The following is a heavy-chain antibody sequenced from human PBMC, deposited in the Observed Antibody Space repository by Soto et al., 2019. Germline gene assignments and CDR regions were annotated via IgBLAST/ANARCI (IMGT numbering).Heavy chain of an antibody. D-gene: IGHD4-17*01. Sequence: QVQLGQSGAEVKKPGASVKVSCKAAGYTFTSYGISWVRQAPGQGLEWMGWISAYNGNTNYAQKLQGRVTMTTVTSTSTAYMELRSLRSDDTAVYYWARVYGDYGHNWFDPWGQGTLVTVSS. V-gene: IGHV1-18*01. CDR2: ISAYNGNT. CDR1: GYTFTSYG. J-gene: IGHJ5*02. CDR3: ARVYGDYGHNWFDP.